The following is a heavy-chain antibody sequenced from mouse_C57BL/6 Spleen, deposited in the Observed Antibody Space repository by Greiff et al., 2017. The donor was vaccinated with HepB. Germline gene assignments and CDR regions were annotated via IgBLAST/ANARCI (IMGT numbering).Heavy chain of an antibody. D-gene: IGHD2-3*01. Sequence: EVQVVESGGGLVKPGGSLKLSCAASGFTFSSYAMSWVRQTPEKRLEWVATISDGGSYTYYPDNVKGRFTISRDNAKNNLYLQMSHLKSEDTAMYYCARGVIYDGYRGFAYWGQGTLVTVSA. CDR1: GFTFSSYA. J-gene: IGHJ3*01. CDR3: ARGVIYDGYRGFAY. V-gene: IGHV5-4*01. CDR2: ISDGGSYT.